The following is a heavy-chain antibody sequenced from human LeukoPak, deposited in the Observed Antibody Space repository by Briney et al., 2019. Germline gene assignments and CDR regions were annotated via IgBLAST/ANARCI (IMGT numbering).Heavy chain of an antibody. J-gene: IGHJ3*02. CDR1: GGSFSGYY. Sequence: SETLSLTCAVYGGSFSGYYWSWIRQPPGKGLEWIGEINHSGSTNYNPSLKSRVTISVDTSKNQFSLKLSSVTAADTAVFYWARHFPIDISIWMGGWDAFDIWGEGAMVSVSS. D-gene: IGHD6-13*01. CDR2: INHSGST. V-gene: IGHV4-34*01. CDR3: ARHFPIDISIWMGGWDAFDI.